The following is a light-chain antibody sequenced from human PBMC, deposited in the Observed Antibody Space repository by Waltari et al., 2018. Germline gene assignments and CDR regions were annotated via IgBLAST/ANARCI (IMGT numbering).Light chain of an antibody. CDR1: VLTKNY. J-gene: IGLJ3*02. CDR2: REI. Sequence: SSELTQPSSVSVSPGQTARITCSGDVLTKNYVRWFQQKPGQAPLLVIYREIQRPSGIPGRFSGSTSGTTVTLTISGAQIEDEADYYCFSAADNNLWVFGGGTKLTVL. V-gene: IGLV3-27*01. CDR3: FSAADNNLWV.